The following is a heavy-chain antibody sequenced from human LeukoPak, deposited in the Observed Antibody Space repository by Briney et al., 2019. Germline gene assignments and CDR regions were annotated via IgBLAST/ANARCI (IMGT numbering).Heavy chain of an antibody. CDR3: ARFIAAPYYFDY. D-gene: IGHD6-13*01. V-gene: IGHV3-21*01. J-gene: IGHJ4*02. CDR1: GFTVSSNY. Sequence: GGSLRLSCAASGFTVSSNYMSWVRQAPGKGLEWVSFISSSRSYIYYADSVKGRFTISRDNAKNSLYLQMNSLRAEDTAVYYCARFIAAPYYFDYWGRGTLVTVSS. CDR2: ISSSRSYI.